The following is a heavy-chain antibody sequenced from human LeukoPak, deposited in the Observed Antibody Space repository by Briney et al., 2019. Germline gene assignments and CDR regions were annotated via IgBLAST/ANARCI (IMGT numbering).Heavy chain of an antibody. CDR1: GNTLTGYY. D-gene: IGHD2-15*01. CDR2: INPNSGGT. CDR3: AVRFCGGGTWYSGLAY. Sequence: GASVKVSCKASGNTLTGYYIHWVRQAPGQGLEWMGWINPNSGGTNYAQKFQGRVTMTRDTSISSIYMELSRLRSDDTAVYYCAVRFCGGGTWYSGLAYWGQGTLVTVSS. J-gene: IGHJ4*02. V-gene: IGHV1-2*02.